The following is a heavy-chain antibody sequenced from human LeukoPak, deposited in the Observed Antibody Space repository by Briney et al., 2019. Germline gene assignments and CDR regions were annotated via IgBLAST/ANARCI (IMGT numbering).Heavy chain of an antibody. CDR3: ARGPADNGDRTRRSGDDY. V-gene: IGHV4-61*08. CDR1: GGSVSSGGYY. D-gene: IGHD3-3*01. Sequence: PSETLSLTCTVSGGSVSSGGYYWSWIRQPPGKGLEWIGEINHSGSTNYNPSLKGRVTISVDTSKNQFSLKLSSVTAADTAVYYCARGPADNGDRTRRSGDDYWGQGTLVTVSS. J-gene: IGHJ4*02. CDR2: INHSGST.